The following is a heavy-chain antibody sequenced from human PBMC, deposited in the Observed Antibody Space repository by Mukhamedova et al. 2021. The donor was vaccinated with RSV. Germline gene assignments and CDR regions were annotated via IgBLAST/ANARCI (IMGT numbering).Heavy chain of an antibody. CDR3: ASGGSGSYWFDP. D-gene: IGHD3-10*01. J-gene: IGHJ5*02. V-gene: IGHV5-10-1*01. Sequence: TNYSPSFQGHVTISADKSISTAYLQWSSLKASDTAMYYCASGGSGSYWFDPWGQGTLVTVPS. CDR2: T.